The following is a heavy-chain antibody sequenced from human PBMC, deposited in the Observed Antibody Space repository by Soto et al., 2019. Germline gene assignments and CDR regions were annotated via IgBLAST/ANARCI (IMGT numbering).Heavy chain of an antibody. Sequence: GGSLRLSCAASGFTFSSYSMNWVRQAPGKGLEWVSYISSSSSTIYYADSVEGRFTISRDNAKNSLYLQMNSLRDEDTAVYYCARDQTYYYDSSGYSYWGQGTLVTVSS. J-gene: IGHJ4*02. CDR1: GFTFSSYS. CDR2: ISSSSSTI. CDR3: ARDQTYYYDSSGYSY. D-gene: IGHD3-22*01. V-gene: IGHV3-48*02.